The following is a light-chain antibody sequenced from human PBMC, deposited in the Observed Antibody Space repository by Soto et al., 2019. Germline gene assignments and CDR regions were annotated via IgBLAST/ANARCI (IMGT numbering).Light chain of an antibody. CDR3: QVWDSDSDDWV. Sequence: SYELTQPPSVSAAPGQTARMTCSGSKLASKSVHWYQQKPGQAPVLVVYDDSDRPSGVPERFSGFNSENTATLTIRRVEAGDEADYYCQVWDSDSDDWVFGGGTKLTVL. CDR2: DDS. V-gene: IGLV3-21*02. CDR1: KLASKS. J-gene: IGLJ3*02.